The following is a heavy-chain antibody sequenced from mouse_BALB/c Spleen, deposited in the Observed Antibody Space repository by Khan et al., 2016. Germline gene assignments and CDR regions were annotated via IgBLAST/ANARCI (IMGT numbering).Heavy chain of an antibody. CDR3: ARGDY. V-gene: IGHV1S136*01. CDR2: VNPYTDGT. Sequence: VQPQQSGPVLVKPGTSVKMSCKASGYTFTPYIIHWAKQKPGQGLEWIGYVNPYTDGTQYNEKFKHKATLTSDKSSSTAYMDLSSLTSDDSAVYYCARGDYWGQGTTLTVSS. CDR1: GYTFTPYI. J-gene: IGHJ2*01.